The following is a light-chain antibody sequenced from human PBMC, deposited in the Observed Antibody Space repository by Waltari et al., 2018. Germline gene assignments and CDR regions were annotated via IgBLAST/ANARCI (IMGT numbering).Light chain of an antibody. CDR2: GAS. J-gene: IGKJ1*01. V-gene: IGKV3-15*01. CDR3: QQYNIWPPWT. Sequence: EIVMTQSPATLSVSPGERATLSCRASQSISSTLAWYQQKPGQAPRLLMYGASTRATGIPARFSGSGSGTEFTLTINSMQYEDFAVYYCQQYNIWPPWTFGQGTKVEIK. CDR1: QSISST.